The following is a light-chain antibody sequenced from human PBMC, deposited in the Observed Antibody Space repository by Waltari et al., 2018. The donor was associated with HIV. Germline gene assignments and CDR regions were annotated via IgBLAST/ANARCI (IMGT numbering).Light chain of an antibody. CDR3: AAWDDSLSGYV. CDR1: SSNIGSNY. CDR2: RNN. J-gene: IGLJ1*01. V-gene: IGLV1-47*01. Sequence: QSVLTQPPSASWTPGQRVTISCSGSSSNIGSNYVYWYQQLPGTAPKLLIYRNNQRPSGVPDRFSGSKSGTSASLAISVLRSEDEAEYYCAAWDDSLSGYVFGTGTKVTVL.